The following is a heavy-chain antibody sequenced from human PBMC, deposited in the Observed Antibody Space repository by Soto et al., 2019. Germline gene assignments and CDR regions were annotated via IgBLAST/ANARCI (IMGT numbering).Heavy chain of an antibody. J-gene: IGHJ6*02. CDR1: GYTFTGYY. D-gene: IGHD2-15*01. CDR2: INPNSGGT. V-gene: IGHV1-2*02. Sequence: ASVKVSCKASGYTFTGYYMHWVRQAPGQGLEWMGWINPNSGGTNYAQKFQGRVTMTRDTSISTAYMELSRLRSDDTAVYYCARDFIAADYGMDVRGQGTTVTVSS. CDR3: ARDFIAADYGMDV.